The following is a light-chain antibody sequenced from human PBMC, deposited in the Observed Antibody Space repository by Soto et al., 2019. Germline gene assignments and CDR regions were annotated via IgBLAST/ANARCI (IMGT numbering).Light chain of an antibody. V-gene: IGKV3-15*01. J-gene: IGKJ4*01. Sequence: EVVMTQSPATLSVSPGESATLSCRANQSVGSNLAWYQQKPGQAPRLLISDASTRATGIPDRFSGSGSGTEYTLTISSLLYDDVAVDYCQQYNNRSALTFGGGTKVEIK. CDR2: DAS. CDR1: QSVGSN. CDR3: QQYNNRSALT.